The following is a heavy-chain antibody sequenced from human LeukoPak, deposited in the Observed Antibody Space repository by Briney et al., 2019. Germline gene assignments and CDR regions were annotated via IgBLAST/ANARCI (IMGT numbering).Heavy chain of an antibody. J-gene: IGHJ4*02. CDR1: GFTFSSYG. D-gene: IGHD5-24*01. Sequence: GGSLRLSCAASGFTFSSYGIHWVRQAPGKGLEWVALTSYDGTDTYYADSVKGRFTISRDNTKNTLPLQMNSLRPEDTAVYYCAKERRWRQYYFGSWGQGTLVTVSS. CDR3: AKERRWRQYYFGS. CDR2: TSYDGTDT. V-gene: IGHV3-30*18.